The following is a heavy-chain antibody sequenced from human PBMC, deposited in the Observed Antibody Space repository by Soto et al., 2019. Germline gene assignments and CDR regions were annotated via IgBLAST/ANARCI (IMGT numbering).Heavy chain of an antibody. Sequence: DVQLVESGGGVVQPGGSLRLSCAASGLSFNIYWMHWVRQVPGKGLVWLARINSDGSHTIYVDSVKGRFTISRDNAKNTVFLKLDSLRDEETGVYYGAGGMAGLDVWGQGTTVTVSS. CDR3: AGGMAGLDV. D-gene: IGHD1-26*01. J-gene: IGHJ6*02. CDR1: GLSFNIYW. CDR2: INSDGSHT. V-gene: IGHV3-74*01.